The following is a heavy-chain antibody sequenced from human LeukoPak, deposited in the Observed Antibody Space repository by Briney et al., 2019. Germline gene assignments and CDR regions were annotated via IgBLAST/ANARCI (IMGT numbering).Heavy chain of an antibody. Sequence: GGSLRLSCAASGFTFSNYYMSWVRQAPGKGLEWVSAISGSGDNIFYADSVKGRFTISRDNSKTTLYVQMNSLRAEDTAVYYCAKSFLTGYSLFDSWGQGTLVTVSS. CDR1: GFTFSNYY. J-gene: IGHJ4*02. V-gene: IGHV3-23*01. CDR3: AKSFLTGYSLFDS. D-gene: IGHD3-9*01. CDR2: ISGSGDNI.